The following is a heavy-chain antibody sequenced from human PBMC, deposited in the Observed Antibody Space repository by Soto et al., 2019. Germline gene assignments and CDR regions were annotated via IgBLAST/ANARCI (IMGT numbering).Heavy chain of an antibody. CDR2: ISYDGSNK. Sequence: AGGSLRLSCAASGFTFSSYGMHWVRQAPGKGLEWVAIISYDGSNKYYADSVKGRFTISRDNSKNTLYLQMNSLRAEDTAVYYCAKGGEGYDFWSGYYQKENYYYGMDVWGQGTTVTVSS. CDR1: GFTFSSYG. CDR3: AKGGEGYDFWSGYYQKENYYYGMDV. V-gene: IGHV3-30*18. J-gene: IGHJ6*02. D-gene: IGHD3-3*01.